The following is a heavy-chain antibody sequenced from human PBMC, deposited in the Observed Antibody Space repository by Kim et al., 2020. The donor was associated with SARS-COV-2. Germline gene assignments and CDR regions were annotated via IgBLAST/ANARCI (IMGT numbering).Heavy chain of an antibody. J-gene: IGHJ6*01. CDR2: IYYSGST. D-gene: IGHD6-13*01. Sequence: SETLSPTCTVSGGSISSYYWSWIRQPPGKGLEWIGYIYYSGSTNYNPSLKSRVTISVDTSKNQFSLKLSSVTAADTAVYYCARDYIAAAGTIVYYYGMDV. CDR3: ARDYIAAAGTIVYYYGMDV. CDR1: GGSISSYY. V-gene: IGHV4-59*01.